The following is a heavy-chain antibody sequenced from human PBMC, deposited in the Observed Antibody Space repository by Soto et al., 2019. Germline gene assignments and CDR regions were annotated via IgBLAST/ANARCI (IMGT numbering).Heavy chain of an antibody. CDR3: ARGYNWNDGKYFDY. CDR1: RDSPSSNSAA. J-gene: IGHJ4*02. Sequence: SQTLSLTCAIPRDSPSSNSAAWNWIRQSPSRGLEWLGRTYYRSKWYNDYAVSVKSRITINPDTSKNQFSLQLNSVTPEDTAVYYCARGYNWNDGKYFDYWGQGTLVTVSS. V-gene: IGHV6-1*01. D-gene: IGHD1-1*01. CDR2: TYYRSKWYN.